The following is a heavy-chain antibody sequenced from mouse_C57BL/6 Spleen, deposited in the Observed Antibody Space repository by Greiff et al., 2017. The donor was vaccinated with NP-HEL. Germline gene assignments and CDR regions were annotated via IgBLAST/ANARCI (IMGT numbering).Heavy chain of an antibody. CDR1: GYSITSGYY. CDR3: ARGSSSSMDY. V-gene: IGHV3-6*01. D-gene: IGHD1-1*01. CDR2: ISYDGSN. J-gene: IGHJ4*01. Sequence: EVKLVESGPGLVKPSQSLSLTCSVTGYSITSGYYWNWIRQFPGNKLEWMGYISYDGSNNYNPSLKNRISITRVTSKNQFFLKLNSVTTEDTATYYCARGSSSSMDYWGQGTSVTVSS.